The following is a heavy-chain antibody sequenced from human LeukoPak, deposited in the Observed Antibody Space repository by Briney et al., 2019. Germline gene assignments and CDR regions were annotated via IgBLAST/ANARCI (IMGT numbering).Heavy chain of an antibody. Sequence: GGSLRLSCVASGFTFSTYAMSWVRQAPGKGLEWVSGFSANGGSAYYADSVKGRFTISRDNSKNTLYLQMNSLRAEDTAVYYCAKDLLGYCSGGSCYSSDYWGQGTLVTVSS. CDR3: AKDLLGYCSGGSCYSSDY. CDR1: GFTFSTYA. D-gene: IGHD2-15*01. J-gene: IGHJ4*02. V-gene: IGHV3-23*01. CDR2: FSANGGSA.